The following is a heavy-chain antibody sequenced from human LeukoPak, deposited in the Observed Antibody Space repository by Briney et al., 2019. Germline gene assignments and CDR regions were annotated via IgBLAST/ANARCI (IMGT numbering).Heavy chain of an antibody. J-gene: IGHJ4*02. CDR3: ARTKLGAMDY. Sequence: GGSLRLSXAASGFTFGSYNMNWVRQSPGKGLEWLSYISSSSNTIYYADSVKGRFTISRDNAKNSLYLQMNSLRAEDTAVYYCARTKLGAMDYWGQGTLVTVSS. V-gene: IGHV3-48*01. CDR1: GFTFGSYN. D-gene: IGHD1-26*01. CDR2: ISSSSNTI.